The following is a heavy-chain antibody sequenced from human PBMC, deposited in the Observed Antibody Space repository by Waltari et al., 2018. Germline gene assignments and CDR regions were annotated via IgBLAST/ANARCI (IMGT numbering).Heavy chain of an antibody. CDR3: ARGFVLNYYDSSSYYFDG. V-gene: IGHV4-34*02. D-gene: IGHD3-22*01. J-gene: IGHJ4*02. Sequence: QVQLQQWGGLLKPPETLSLSCAVYGGPFTGSFWSWIRQSPGGGLDWIGEVDHTGKVNYNPSLKSRFTISVDTSKNQFSLKTSSLIAADTATYYCARGFVLNYYDSSSYYFDGWSQGTLATVSS. CDR2: VDHTGKV. CDR1: GGPFTGSF.